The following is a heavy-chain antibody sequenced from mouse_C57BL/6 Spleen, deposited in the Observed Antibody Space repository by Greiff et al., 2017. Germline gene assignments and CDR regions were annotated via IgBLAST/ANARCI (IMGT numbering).Heavy chain of an antibody. Sequence: QVQLQQPGAELVKPGASVKVSCKASGYTFTSYWMHWVKQRPGQGLEWIGRIHPSDSDTNYNQKFKGKATLTVDKSSSTAYMQLSSLTSEASAVYYCAILYDYDDGFDYWGQGTTLTVSS. J-gene: IGHJ2*01. CDR2: IHPSDSDT. CDR3: AILYDYDDGFDY. D-gene: IGHD2-4*01. CDR1: GYTFTSYW. V-gene: IGHV1-74*01.